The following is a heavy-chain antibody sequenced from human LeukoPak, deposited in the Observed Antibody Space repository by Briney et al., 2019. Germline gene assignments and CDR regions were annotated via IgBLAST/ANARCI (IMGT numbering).Heavy chain of an antibody. D-gene: IGHD6-25*01. J-gene: IGHJ4*02. CDR3: ARRGRNSSGWQDYL. CDR1: GGSISSYY. V-gene: IGHV4-59*01. Sequence: SETLSLTCTVSGGSISSYYWGWIRQPPGKGLEWIAKIYHTGSTNYNHSLSSRVTISIDTAKNQFSLKLTSVTAADTAVYYCARRGRNSSGWQDYLWGQGTLVTVSS. CDR2: IYHTGST.